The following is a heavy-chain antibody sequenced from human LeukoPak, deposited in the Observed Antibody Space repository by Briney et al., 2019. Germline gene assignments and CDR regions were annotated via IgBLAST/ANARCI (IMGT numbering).Heavy chain of an antibody. Sequence: ASVKVSCKASGYTFTGYYMHWVRQAPGQGLEWMGWINPNSGGTNYAQKFQGRVTMTRDTSISTAYMELSRLRSDDTAVYYCATERRRLRGYSIDYWGQGTLVTVSS. V-gene: IGHV1-2*02. CDR2: INPNSGGT. J-gene: IGHJ4*02. D-gene: IGHD5-12*01. CDR1: GYTFTGYY. CDR3: ATERRRLRGYSIDY.